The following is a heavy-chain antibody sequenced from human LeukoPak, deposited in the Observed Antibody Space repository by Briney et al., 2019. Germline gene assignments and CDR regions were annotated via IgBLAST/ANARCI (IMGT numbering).Heavy chain of an antibody. CDR1: GYTFTSYA. Sequence: GASVKVSCKASGYTFTSYAMHWVRQAPGQRLEWMGWINAGNGNTKYSQKFQGRVTITRDTSASTAYMELSSLRSEDTAVYYCARPLRYFDWWGLLFGYWGQGALVTVSS. J-gene: IGHJ4*02. V-gene: IGHV1-3*01. CDR3: ARPLRYFDWWGLLFGY. D-gene: IGHD3-9*01. CDR2: INAGNGNT.